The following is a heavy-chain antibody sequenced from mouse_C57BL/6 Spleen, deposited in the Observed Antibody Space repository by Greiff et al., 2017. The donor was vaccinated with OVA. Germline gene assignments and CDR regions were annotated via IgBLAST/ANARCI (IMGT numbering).Heavy chain of an antibody. Sequence: VQGVESGAELVKPGASVKMSCKASGYTFTTYPIEWMKQNHGKSLEWIGNFHPYNDDTKYNEKFKGKATLTVEKSSSTVYLELSRLTSDDSAVYYCARGGFPYYYAMDYWGQGTSVTVSS. J-gene: IGHJ4*01. CDR2: FHPYNDDT. CDR1: GYTFTTYP. CDR3: ARGGFPYYYAMDY. V-gene: IGHV1-47*01.